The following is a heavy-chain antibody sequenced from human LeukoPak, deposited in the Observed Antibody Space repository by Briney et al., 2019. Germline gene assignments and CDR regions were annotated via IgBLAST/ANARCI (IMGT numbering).Heavy chain of an antibody. CDR2: ISWNSGSI. V-gene: IGHV3-9*01. J-gene: IGHJ6*02. CDR3: AKGADSSSYYYYYGMDV. Sequence: GGSLRLSCAASGFTFDDYAMHWVRQAPGKGLEWVSGISWNSGSIGYADSVKGRFTISRDNAKNSLYLQMNSLRAEDTALYYCAKGADSSSYYYYYGMDVWGQGPTITVSS. CDR1: GFTFDDYA. D-gene: IGHD6-13*01.